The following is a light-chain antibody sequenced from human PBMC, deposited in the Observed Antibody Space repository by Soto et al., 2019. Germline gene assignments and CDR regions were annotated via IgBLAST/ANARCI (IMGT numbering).Light chain of an antibody. CDR3: QQYYSTPLT. CDR2: LAS. J-gene: IGKJ4*01. V-gene: IGKV4-1*01. CDR1: QSVLYSSNNKNY. Sequence: DIVMTQSPDSLAVSLGERATINCKSSQSVLYSSNNKNYLAWYQQKPGQPPKLLIYLASNRESGVPDRFSGSWSGTDFTLTISSLQAEDVAVYYCQQYYSTPLTFGGGTKVEIK.